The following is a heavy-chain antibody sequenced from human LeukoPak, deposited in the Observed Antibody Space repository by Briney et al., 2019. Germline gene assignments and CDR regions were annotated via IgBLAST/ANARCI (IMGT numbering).Heavy chain of an antibody. D-gene: IGHD6-13*01. J-gene: IGHJ6*02. CDR1: GYTFTGYY. CDR2: MSPDSGGT. CDR3: ARGAPRHSSTWTPGTSYGMDV. V-gene: IGHV1-2*02. Sequence: ASVKVSCKASGYTFTGYYMHWVRQAPGQGLEWLGWMSPDSGGTNYAQKFQGRVTMTRDTSITTGYMELSRLRSDDTAVYWCARGAPRHSSTWTPGTSYGMDVWGQGTTVTVSS.